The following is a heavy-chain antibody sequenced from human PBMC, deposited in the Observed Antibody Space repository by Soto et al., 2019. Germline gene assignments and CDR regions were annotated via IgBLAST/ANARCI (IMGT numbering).Heavy chain of an antibody. CDR3: ARGTPYDSSGYYPVDAFDI. Sequence: PGGSLRLSCAASGFTFSSYWMHWVRQAPGKGLVWVSRINSDGSSTSYADSVKGRFTISRDNAKNTLYLQMNSLRAEDTAVYYCARGTPYDSSGYYPVDAFDIWGQGTMVTVSS. J-gene: IGHJ3*02. CDR2: INSDGSST. V-gene: IGHV3-74*01. D-gene: IGHD3-22*01. CDR1: GFTFSSYW.